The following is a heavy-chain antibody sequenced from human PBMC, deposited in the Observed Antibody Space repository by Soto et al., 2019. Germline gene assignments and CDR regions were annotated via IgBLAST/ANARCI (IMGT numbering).Heavy chain of an antibody. Sequence: EVQLVESGGRLVQPGRSLRLSCVGTGLNFDDFAMHWVRQAPGKGLKWVSGITWNSRVLAYADSVKGRFTISRDNARNSLYLQMDSLRDEDTALYYCAKGRYDFWSPYYFDSWGQGTLVTVSS. D-gene: IGHD3-3*01. CDR2: ITWNSRVL. V-gene: IGHV3-9*01. J-gene: IGHJ4*02. CDR1: GLNFDDFA. CDR3: AKGRYDFWSPYYFDS.